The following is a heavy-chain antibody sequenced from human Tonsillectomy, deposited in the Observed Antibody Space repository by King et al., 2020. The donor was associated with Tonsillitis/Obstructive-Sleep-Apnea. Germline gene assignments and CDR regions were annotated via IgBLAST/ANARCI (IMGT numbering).Heavy chain of an antibody. Sequence: QLVQSGAEVKKPGSSVKVSCKASGGTFSSYAISWVRQAPGQGLEWMGGIIPILGIANYAQKFQGRVTITADKSTSTAYMELSSLRSEDTAVYYCARDEMATILGADGWFDPWGQGTLVTVSS. CDR1: GGTFSSYA. CDR3: ARDEMATILGADGWFDP. D-gene: IGHD5-24*01. V-gene: IGHV1-69*10. CDR2: IIPILGIA. J-gene: IGHJ5*02.